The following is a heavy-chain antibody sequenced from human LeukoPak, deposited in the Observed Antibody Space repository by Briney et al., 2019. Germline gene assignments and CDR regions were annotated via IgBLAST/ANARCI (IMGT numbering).Heavy chain of an antibody. Sequence: SETLSLTCAVYGGSFSGYYWSWIRQPPGKGLEWIGEINHSGSTNYNPSLKSRVTISVDTSKNQFSLKLSFVTAADTAVYYCAAGGVVVPAASSYYGMDVWGQGTTVTVSS. V-gene: IGHV4-34*01. CDR1: GGSFSGYY. J-gene: IGHJ6*02. D-gene: IGHD2-2*01. CDR3: AAGGVVVPAASSYYGMDV. CDR2: INHSGST.